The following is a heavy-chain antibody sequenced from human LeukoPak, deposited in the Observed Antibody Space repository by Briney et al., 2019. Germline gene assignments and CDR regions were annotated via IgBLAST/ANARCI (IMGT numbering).Heavy chain of an antibody. Sequence: GASVKVSCKASGYTFTSYDINWVRQATGQGLEWMGWMNPNSGNTGYAQKFQGRVTMTRNTSISTAYMELSSLRSEDTAVYYCARGLRTGSSWVLYYFDYWGQGTLVTVSS. D-gene: IGHD6-13*01. CDR1: GYTFTSYD. J-gene: IGHJ4*02. CDR2: MNPNSGNT. CDR3: ARGLRTGSSWVLYYFDY. V-gene: IGHV1-8*01.